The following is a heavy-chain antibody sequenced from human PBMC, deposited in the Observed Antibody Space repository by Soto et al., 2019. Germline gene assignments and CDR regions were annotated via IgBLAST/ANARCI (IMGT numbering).Heavy chain of an antibody. Sequence: QVQLQQWGAGLLKPSETLSLTCAVYGGSFSGYYWSWIRQPPGKGLEWIGEINHSGSTNYNPSLKSRVTISVDTSKNQFSLNLSSVTAADTAVYYCARIPPVATAGTHYYYYMDVWGKGTTVTVSS. CDR1: GGSFSGYY. D-gene: IGHD6-13*01. J-gene: IGHJ6*03. CDR2: INHSGST. CDR3: ARIPPVATAGTHYYYYMDV. V-gene: IGHV4-34*01.